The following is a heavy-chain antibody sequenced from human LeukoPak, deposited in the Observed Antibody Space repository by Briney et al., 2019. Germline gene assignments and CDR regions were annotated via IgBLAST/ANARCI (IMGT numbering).Heavy chain of an antibody. D-gene: IGHD3-9*01. CDR2: IYHSGST. CDR1: GYSISSGYY. Sequence: SETLSLTCTVSGYSISSGYYWGWIRQPPGKGLEWIGSIYHSGSTYYNPSLKSRVTISVDTSKNQFSLKLSSVAAADTAVYYCARDKVLDYDILTGYPVLDYWGQGTLVTVSS. V-gene: IGHV4-38-2*02. J-gene: IGHJ4*02. CDR3: ARDKVLDYDILTGYPVLDY.